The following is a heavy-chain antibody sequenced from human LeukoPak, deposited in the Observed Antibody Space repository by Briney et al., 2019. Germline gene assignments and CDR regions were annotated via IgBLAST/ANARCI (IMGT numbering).Heavy chain of an antibody. Sequence: VGSLRLSSAASRVASSTDWMDSVREAPGKRLGCVRTINQDGSVKHYVDSVRGRFTISRDNARNSVYLQLSALRVEDTAVYYCTRDFVFWGQGSLVTASS. CDR3: TRDFVF. J-gene: IGHJ4*02. CDR1: RVASSTDW. V-gene: IGHV3-7*01. D-gene: IGHD3-3*01. CDR2: INQDGSVK.